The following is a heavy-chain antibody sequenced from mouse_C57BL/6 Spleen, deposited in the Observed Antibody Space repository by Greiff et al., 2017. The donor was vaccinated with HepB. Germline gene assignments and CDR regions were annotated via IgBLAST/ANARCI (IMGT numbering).Heavy chain of an antibody. J-gene: IGHJ3*01. V-gene: IGHV1-53*01. CDR2: INPSNGGT. D-gene: IGHD2-2*01. CDR3: ARSGYYGYAWFAY. CDR1: GYTFTSYW. Sequence: QVQLKQPGTELVKPGASVKLSCKASGYTFTSYWMHWVKQRPGQGLEWIGNINPSNGGTNYNEKFKSKATLTVDKSSSTAYMQLSSLTSEDSAVYYCARSGYYGYAWFAYCGQGTLVTVSA.